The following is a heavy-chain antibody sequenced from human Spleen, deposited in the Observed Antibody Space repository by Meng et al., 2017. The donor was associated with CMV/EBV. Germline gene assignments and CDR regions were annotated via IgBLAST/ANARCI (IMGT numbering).Heavy chain of an antibody. D-gene: IGHD3-10*01. V-gene: IGHV4-59*12. J-gene: IGHJ6*02. CDR3: ARDRAATGYSYYTMDV. Sequence: SETLSLTCTVSGHPITTNYWSWIRQPPGKGLEWIGNIYCNESTKYNPSLRSRVNISIDASKNEFSLALNSVTAADTAIYYCARDRAATGYSYYTMDVWGQGTTVTVSS. CDR1: GHPITTNY. CDR2: IYCNEST.